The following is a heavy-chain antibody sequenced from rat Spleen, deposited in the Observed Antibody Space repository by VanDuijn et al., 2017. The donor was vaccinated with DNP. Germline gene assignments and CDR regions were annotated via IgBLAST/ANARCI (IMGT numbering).Heavy chain of an antibody. J-gene: IGHJ2*01. D-gene: IGHD1-4*01. V-gene: IGHV5-46*01. CDR3: AGRPPPTRGPFDY. CDR2: ISTSGGST. Sequence: EVQLVESGGGPVQPGRSLKLSCAVSGFTFSSFPMAWVRQAPTKGLEWVATISTSGGSTYYRDSVKGRFTISRDNAKSTLYLQMDSLRSEDTATYYCAGRPPPTRGPFDYWGQGVTVTVSS. CDR1: GFTFSSFP.